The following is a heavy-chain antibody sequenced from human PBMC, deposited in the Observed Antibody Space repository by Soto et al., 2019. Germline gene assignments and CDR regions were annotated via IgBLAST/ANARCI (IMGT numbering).Heavy chain of an antibody. CDR3: GRDGDGYSPDY. V-gene: IGHV4-4*07. J-gene: IGHJ4*02. Sequence: PSETLSLTCTVSGASINNYYWSWIRQPAGKGLEWIGRIYTNRRTNYNPSLKSRVTMSVDASENQFSLMLSSVTAADTAVYYCGRDGDGYSPDYWGQGTLVTVS. CDR2: IYTNRRT. D-gene: IGHD5-18*01. CDR1: GASINNYY.